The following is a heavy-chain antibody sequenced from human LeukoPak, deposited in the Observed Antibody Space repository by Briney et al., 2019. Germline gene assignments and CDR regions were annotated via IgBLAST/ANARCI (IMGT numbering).Heavy chain of an antibody. J-gene: IGHJ4*02. CDR1: GFTFSNYG. CDR3: ARWVVGATNRFDY. CDR2: IYSGGST. Sequence: PGGSLRLSCAASGFTFSNYGMHWVRQAPGKGLEWVSVIYSGGSTYYADSVKGRFTISRDNSKNTLYLQMNSLRAEDTAVYYCARWVVGATNRFDYWGQGTLVTVSS. V-gene: IGHV3-66*01. D-gene: IGHD1-26*01.